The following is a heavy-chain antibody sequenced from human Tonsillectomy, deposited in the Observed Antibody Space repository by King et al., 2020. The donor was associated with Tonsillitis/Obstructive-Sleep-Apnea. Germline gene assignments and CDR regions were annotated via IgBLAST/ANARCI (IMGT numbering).Heavy chain of an antibody. CDR1: GGSFSGYY. J-gene: IGHJ6*02. CDR2: INHSGST. D-gene: IGHD1-26*01. Sequence: VQLQQWGAGLLKPSETLSLTCAVYGGSFSGYYWSWIRQPPGKGLEWIGEINHSGSTNYSPSLKSRVTISIDTSKNQFSLKLSSVTAADPAVYYCAMGEVGATTIYYYYALDVWGQGTTVTVSS. V-gene: IGHV4-34*01. CDR3: AMGEVGATTIYYYYALDV.